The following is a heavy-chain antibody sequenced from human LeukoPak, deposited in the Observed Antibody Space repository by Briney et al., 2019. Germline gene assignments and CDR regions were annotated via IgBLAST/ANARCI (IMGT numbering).Heavy chain of an antibody. CDR1: GGSISSYY. CDR2: IYYSGST. D-gene: IGHD3-10*01. V-gene: IGHV4-59*08. CDR3: ARHANYGSGPPGWFDP. Sequence: SETLSLTCTVSGGSISSYYWSWIRQPPGKGLEWIGYIYYSGSTYYNPSLKSRVTISVDTSKNQFSLKLSSVTAADTAVYYCARHANYGSGPPGWFDPWGQGTLVTISS. J-gene: IGHJ5*02.